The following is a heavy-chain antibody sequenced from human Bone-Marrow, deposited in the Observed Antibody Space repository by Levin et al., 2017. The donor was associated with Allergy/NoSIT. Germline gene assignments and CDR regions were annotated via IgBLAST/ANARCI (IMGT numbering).Heavy chain of an antibody. CDR2: LMPIIGTP. D-gene: IGHD3/OR15-3a*01. Sequence: PGESLKISCKSSGGTFSSYPISWVRQAPGQGLEWMGGLMPIIGTPNYAPKFQGRVTLTADESTSTAFMEMRNLRSEDTAVYYCARDSGLVSSPGDHYMDVWGEGTTVTVSS. V-gene: IGHV1-69*01. CDR3: ARDSGLVSSPGDHYMDV. CDR1: GGTFSSYP. J-gene: IGHJ6*03.